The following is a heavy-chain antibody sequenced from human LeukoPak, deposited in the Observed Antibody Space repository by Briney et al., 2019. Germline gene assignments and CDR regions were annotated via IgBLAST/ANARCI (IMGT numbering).Heavy chain of an antibody. CDR3: AKASDTPMVTMGVFGY. CDR1: GFSFSRYA. J-gene: IGHJ4*02. CDR2: INSGSSDI. V-gene: IGHV3-21*05. D-gene: IGHD5-18*01. Sequence: PGGSLRLSCAASGFSFSRYAMNWVRQAPGKGLEWVSYINSGSSDILYADSVRGRFTISRYNAKNSLYLQMNSLRAEDTAVYYCAKASDTPMVTMGVFGYWGQGTLVTVSS.